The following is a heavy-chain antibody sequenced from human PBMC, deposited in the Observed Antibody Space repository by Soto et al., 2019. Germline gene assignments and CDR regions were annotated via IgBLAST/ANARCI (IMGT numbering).Heavy chain of an antibody. CDR3: AGGGGGRWYSGDY. CDR2: MNPNSGDT. CDR1: GYTFTNYH. V-gene: IGHV1-8*01. J-gene: IGHJ4*02. Sequence: QVQLVQSGAEVKKPGASVKVSCKASGYTFTNYHIHWVRQATGQGLEWMGWMNPNSGDTGYAQKFQGRVTMTRDTSKTAADVGLGGLRSGDPAVSYCAGGGGGRWYSGDYWGQGTLVTVSS. D-gene: IGHD6-13*01.